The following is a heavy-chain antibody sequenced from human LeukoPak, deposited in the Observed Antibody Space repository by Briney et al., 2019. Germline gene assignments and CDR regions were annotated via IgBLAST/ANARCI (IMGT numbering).Heavy chain of an antibody. CDR3: ARKRADFWSGYYVRYYFDY. Sequence: SETLSLTCAVSGYSISSGYYWGWIRQPPGKGPEWIGSIYHSGSTYYNPSLKSRVTISVDTSKNQFSLKLSSVTAADTAVYYCARKRADFWSGYYVRYYFDYWGQGTLVTVSS. D-gene: IGHD3-3*01. V-gene: IGHV4-38-2*01. CDR1: GYSISSGYY. CDR2: IYHSGST. J-gene: IGHJ4*02.